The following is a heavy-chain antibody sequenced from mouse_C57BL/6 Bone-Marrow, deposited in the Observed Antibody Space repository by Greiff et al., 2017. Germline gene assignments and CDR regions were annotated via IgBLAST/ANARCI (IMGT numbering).Heavy chain of an antibody. CDR2: ISSGGDYI. CDR1: GFTFSSYA. D-gene: IGHD2-3*01. CDR3: TGAVYDGYDGAY. J-gene: IGHJ3*01. Sequence: EVKLVESGEGLVKPGGSLKLSCAASGFTFSSYAMSWVRQTPDKRLEWVAYISSGGDYIYYPDTVKGRFTITRDNARNTLYLQMSSLKSEDTAMYYCTGAVYDGYDGAYWGQGTLVTVSA. V-gene: IGHV5-9-1*02.